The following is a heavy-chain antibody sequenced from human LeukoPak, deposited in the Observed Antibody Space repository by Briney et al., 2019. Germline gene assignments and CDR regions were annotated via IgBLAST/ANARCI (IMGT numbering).Heavy chain of an antibody. CDR1: GGTFSSYA. J-gene: IGHJ5*02. Sequence: SVKVSCKASGGTFSSYAISWVRQAPGQGLEWMGGIIPIFGTANYAQKFQGRVTITTDESTSTAYMELSSLRSEDTAVYYCARSAVGVVPARRAWFDPWGQGTLVTVSS. CDR3: ARSAVGVVPARRAWFDP. D-gene: IGHD2-2*01. CDR2: IIPIFGTA. V-gene: IGHV1-69*05.